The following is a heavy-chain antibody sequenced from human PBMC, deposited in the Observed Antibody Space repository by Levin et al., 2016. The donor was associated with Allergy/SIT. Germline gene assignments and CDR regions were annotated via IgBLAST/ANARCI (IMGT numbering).Heavy chain of an antibody. CDR2: IYPGDSYT. CDR3: ARHLNPDQYHYGMDV. Sequence: VRQMPGKGLEWMGNIYPGDSYTTYSLSFQDLVTISVDRSTSTAYLQWSSLKASDTAIYYCARHLNPDQYHYGMDVWGQGTTVTVSS. V-gene: IGHV5-51*01. D-gene: IGHD2-2*01. J-gene: IGHJ6*02.